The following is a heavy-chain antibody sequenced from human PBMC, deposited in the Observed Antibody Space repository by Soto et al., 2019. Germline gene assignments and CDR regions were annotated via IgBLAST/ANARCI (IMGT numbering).Heavy chain of an antibody. CDR2: ISGSGGST. J-gene: IGHJ4*02. CDR3: AKGLAISGVYYFDY. D-gene: IGHD3-10*01. V-gene: IGHV3-23*01. CDR1: GFTFSSYA. Sequence: GGSLRLSCAASGFTFSSYAMSWVRQAPGKGLEWVSAISGSGGSTYYADSVKGRFTISRVNSKNTLYLQMNSLRAEDTAVYYCAKGLAISGVYYFDYWGQGTLVTVSS.